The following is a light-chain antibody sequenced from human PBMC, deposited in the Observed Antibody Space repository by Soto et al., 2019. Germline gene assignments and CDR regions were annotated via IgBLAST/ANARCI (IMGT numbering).Light chain of an antibody. J-gene: IGKJ4*01. CDR2: EAS. V-gene: IGKV1-33*01. Sequence: DIQMTQSPSSLSASVGDRVTITCQASQDITNDLNCYQQKPGKAPKVLIYEASNLETGVPSRFRGSGSGTDFTFTISSLQPEDIATYFCQQYDNVPLTFGGRTKVEIK. CDR3: QQYDNVPLT. CDR1: QDITND.